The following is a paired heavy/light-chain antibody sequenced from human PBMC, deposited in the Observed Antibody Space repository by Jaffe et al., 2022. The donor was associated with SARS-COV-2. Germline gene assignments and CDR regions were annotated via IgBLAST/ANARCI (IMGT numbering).Light chain of an antibody. CDR1: QYISKC. CDR2: AAS. CDR3: QQSYSDPR. V-gene: IGKV1-39*01. J-gene: IGKJ1*01. Sequence: DIQMTQSPSSLSASVGDRVTITCRASQYISKCLNWYQQKPGEAPKLLIYAASGLQSGVPARFSGIGSGTDFTLTINSLQPEDFATYFCQQSYSDPRFGQGTKVEVQ.
Heavy chain of an antibody. Sequence: EVQLVQSGAEVKKPGESLTISCQGSGYTFSNYWITWVRQTPERGLEWMGRIDPSDSFSKYSPSFQGHVTFSVDKSTSTAYLHLSSLKASDTAVYFCARRREQYGSSPKWFDSWGQGTLVTVSS. D-gene: IGHD6-6*01. CDR1: GYTFSNYW. V-gene: IGHV5-10-1*03. J-gene: IGHJ5*01. CDR2: IDPSDSFS. CDR3: ARRREQYGSSPKWFDS.